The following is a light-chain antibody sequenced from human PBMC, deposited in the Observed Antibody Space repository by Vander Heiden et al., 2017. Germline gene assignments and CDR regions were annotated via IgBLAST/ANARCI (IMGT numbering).Light chain of an antibody. J-gene: IGKJ1*01. V-gene: IGKV1-39*01. CDR3: KQRYSTPPGT. Sequence: DIQMTQSPSSLSASVGDRVTITCRASQSISSYLNWYQQKPGKAPKLLIYAASSLQSGVPSRLSGSGSGTDFTLTISSRQPEDFATYYCKQRYSTPPGTLGKGTKVXIK. CDR2: AAS. CDR1: QSISSY.